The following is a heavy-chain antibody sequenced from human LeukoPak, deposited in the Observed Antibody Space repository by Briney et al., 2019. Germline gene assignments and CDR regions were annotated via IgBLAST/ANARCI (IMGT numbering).Heavy chain of an antibody. CDR1: GFPFTSSS. D-gene: IGHD3-22*01. J-gene: IGHJ4*02. V-gene: IGHV1-58*02. CDR2: IAVASGNT. Sequence: SVKASCKASGFPFTSSSMQWVRQARGQRLEWIGWIAVASGNTNYAQKFQGRVTITRDMSTSTAYMELSSLRSEDTAVYYCAAVFGSGYYYYFDYWGQGTLVTVSS. CDR3: AAVFGSGYYYYFDY.